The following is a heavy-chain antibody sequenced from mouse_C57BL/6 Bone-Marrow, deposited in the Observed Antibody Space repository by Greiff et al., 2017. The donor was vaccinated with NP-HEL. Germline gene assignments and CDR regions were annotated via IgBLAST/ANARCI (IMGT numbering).Heavy chain of an antibody. V-gene: IGHV1-50*01. CDR3: ARGGDCGSSLYAMDG. CDR2: IDPSDSYT. D-gene: IGHD1-1*01. J-gene: IGHJ4*01. Sequence: QVQLQQSGAELVKPGASVKLSCKASGYTFTSYWMRWVKPRPGQGLEWIGEIDPSDSYTNYNQKFTGKATLTVDTSSRTAFMQLSSLTSEDSAVSCGARGGDCGSSLYAMDGWGKGTSVTVSS. CDR1: GYTFTSYW.